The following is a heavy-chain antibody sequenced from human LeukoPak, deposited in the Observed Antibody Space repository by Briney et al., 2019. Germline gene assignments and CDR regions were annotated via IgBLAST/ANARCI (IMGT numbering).Heavy chain of an antibody. V-gene: IGHV4-39*07. CDR1: GGSISRSSYY. Sequence: PSETLSLTCTVSGGSISRSSYYWGWIRQPPGKGLEWIGRIYTSGSTNYNPSLKSRVIMSVDTSKNQFSLKLSSVTAADTAVYYCARDFLGSSWYFDYWGQGTLVTVSS. CDR3: ARDFLGSSWYFDY. CDR2: IYTSGST. D-gene: IGHD6-13*01. J-gene: IGHJ4*02.